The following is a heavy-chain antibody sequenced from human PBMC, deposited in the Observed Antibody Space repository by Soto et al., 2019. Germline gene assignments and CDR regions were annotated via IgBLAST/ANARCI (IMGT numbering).Heavy chain of an antibody. V-gene: IGHV4-59*01. CDR1: GGCISSYY. J-gene: IGHJ5*02. CDR3: ATDYGSGSYSYNYFDP. Sequence: XASLSLTCTVCGGCISSYYWNWIRQPPGKGLEWIGYIYYSGSTNYNPSLKSRVTISIDTPKNQLSLKLNSVTAADTAVYYCATDYGSGSYSYNYFDPWGQGTLVTVSS. CDR2: IYYSGST. D-gene: IGHD3-10*01.